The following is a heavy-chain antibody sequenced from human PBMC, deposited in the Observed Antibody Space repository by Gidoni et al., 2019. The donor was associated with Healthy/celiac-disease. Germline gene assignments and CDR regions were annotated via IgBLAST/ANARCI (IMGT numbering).Heavy chain of an antibody. CDR2: IKSKTDGGTT. Sequence: EVQLVESGGGLVKPGGSLRLSCAASGFTFSNAWMSWVRQAPGKGLEWVGRIKSKTDGGTTDYAAPVKGRFTISRDDSKNTLYLQMNSLKTEDTAVYYCTTWGYCTNGVCYSHFDYWGQGTLVTVSS. CDR3: TTWGYCTNGVCYSHFDY. CDR1: GFTFSNAW. V-gene: IGHV3-15*01. J-gene: IGHJ4*02. D-gene: IGHD2-8*01.